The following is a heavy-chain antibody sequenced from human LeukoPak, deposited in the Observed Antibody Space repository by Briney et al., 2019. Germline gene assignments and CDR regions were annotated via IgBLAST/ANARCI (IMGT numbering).Heavy chain of an antibody. Sequence: PSETLSLTCTVSGGSISSGSYYWSWIRQPAGKGLEWIGRIYTSGSTNYNPSLKSRVTISADTSKNQFSLKLSSVTAADTAVYYCARDRIAAALDYYMDVWGKGTTVTVSS. V-gene: IGHV4-61*02. CDR2: IYTSGST. CDR3: ARDRIAAALDYYMDV. CDR1: GGSISSGSYY. J-gene: IGHJ6*03. D-gene: IGHD6-13*01.